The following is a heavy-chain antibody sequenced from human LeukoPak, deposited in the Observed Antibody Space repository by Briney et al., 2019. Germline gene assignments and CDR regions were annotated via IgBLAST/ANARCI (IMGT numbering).Heavy chain of an antibody. J-gene: IGHJ4*02. V-gene: IGHV3-11*04. CDR2: ISSSGSTI. CDR1: GGSSSGYY. D-gene: IGHD3-10*01. CDR3: AREGRDFLYYFDY. Sequence: PSETLSLTCAVYGGSSSGYYWSWIRQAPGKGLEWVSYISSSGSTIYYADSVKGRFTISRDNAKNSLYLQMNSLRAEDTAVYYCAREGRDFLYYFDYWGQGTLVTVSS.